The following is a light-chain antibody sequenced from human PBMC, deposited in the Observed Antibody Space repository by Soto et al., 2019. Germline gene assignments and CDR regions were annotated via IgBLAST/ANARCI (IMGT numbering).Light chain of an antibody. Sequence: IELSQSPGTLSLSPGERATLSCRASQSVSSYLAWYQQKPGQAPRLLIYGASSRATGIPDRFSGSGSGTDFTLTISRLEPEDFAVYYCHQYDSWTFGQGTKVDIK. CDR1: QSVSSY. V-gene: IGKV3-20*01. CDR2: GAS. J-gene: IGKJ1*01. CDR3: HQYDSWT.